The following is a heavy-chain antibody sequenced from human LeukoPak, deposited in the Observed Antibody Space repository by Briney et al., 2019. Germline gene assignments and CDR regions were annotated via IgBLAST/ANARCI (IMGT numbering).Heavy chain of an antibody. J-gene: IGHJ4*02. D-gene: IGHD3-22*01. Sequence: GRSLRLSCAASGFTFSSYAMHWVRQAPGKGLEWVAVISYDGSNKYYADSVKGRFTISRDNSKNTLYLQMNSLRAEDTAVYYCARGSGYYDTGSFSFVDNWGQGTLVTVSS. CDR2: ISYDGSNK. CDR1: GFTFSSYA. CDR3: ARGSGYYDTGSFSFVDN. V-gene: IGHV3-30*04.